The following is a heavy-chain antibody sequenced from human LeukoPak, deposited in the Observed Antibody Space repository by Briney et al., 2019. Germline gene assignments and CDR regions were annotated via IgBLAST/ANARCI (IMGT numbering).Heavy chain of an antibody. Sequence: PGGSLRLSCAASGFTFSSYWMHWVRQAPGKGRVWVSRLNSDGSSTFYADSVKGRFSISRDNAKNTLYLQMNSLRAEDTAVYYCARGYGDWFDPWGQGTLVTVSS. J-gene: IGHJ5*02. V-gene: IGHV3-74*01. D-gene: IGHD3-10*01. CDR3: ARGYGDWFDP. CDR1: GFTFSSYW. CDR2: LNSDGSST.